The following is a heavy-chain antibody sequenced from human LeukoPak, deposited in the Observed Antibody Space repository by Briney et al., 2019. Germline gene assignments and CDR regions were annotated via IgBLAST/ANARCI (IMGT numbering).Heavy chain of an antibody. J-gene: IGHJ3*02. Sequence: GGSLRLSCAASGFTFSSYSMNWVRQAPGKGLEWVSYISSSSSTIYYADSVKGRFTISRDNAKNSLYLQMNSLRDEDTAVYYCARATEISITMIVVVRDDAFDIWGQGTMVTVFS. CDR3: ARATEISITMIVVVRDDAFDI. V-gene: IGHV3-48*02. CDR2: ISSSSSTI. D-gene: IGHD3-22*01. CDR1: GFTFSSYS.